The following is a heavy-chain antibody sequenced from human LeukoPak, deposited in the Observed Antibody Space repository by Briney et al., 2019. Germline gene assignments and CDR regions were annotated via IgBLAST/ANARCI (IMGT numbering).Heavy chain of an antibody. CDR2: IYYSGST. CDR1: GGSISSDDYY. D-gene: IGHD4/OR15-4a*01. Sequence: SQTLSLTCTVSGGSISSDDYYWGWIRRHPGKGLEWIGYIYYSGSTYYNPSLKSRVTISVDTSKNQFSLKLSSVTAADTAVYYCAGLTSSRRAFDIWSQGTMVTVSS. CDR3: AGLTSSRRAFDI. V-gene: IGHV4-31*03. J-gene: IGHJ3*02.